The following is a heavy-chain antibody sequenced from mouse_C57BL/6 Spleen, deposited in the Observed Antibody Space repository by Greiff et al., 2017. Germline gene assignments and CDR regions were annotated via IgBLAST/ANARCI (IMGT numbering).Heavy chain of an antibody. Sequence: EVKLVESGGGLVQPGGSLSLSCAASGFTFTDYYMSWVRQPPGKALEWLGFIRNKANGYTTEYSASVKGRFTISRDNSQSILYLQMNALRAEDSATYYCASHHYYGSSYSFAYWGQGTLVTVSA. CDR1: GFTFTDYY. CDR2: IRNKANGYTT. J-gene: IGHJ3*01. D-gene: IGHD1-1*01. CDR3: ASHHYYGSSYSFAY. V-gene: IGHV7-3*01.